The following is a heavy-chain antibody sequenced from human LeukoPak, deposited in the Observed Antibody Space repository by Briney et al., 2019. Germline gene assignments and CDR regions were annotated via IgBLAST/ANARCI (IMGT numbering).Heavy chain of an antibody. D-gene: IGHD3-22*01. CDR2: SYHRGNA. J-gene: IGHJ4*02. Sequence: SETLSLTCAVSGYSISSGYHWGWIRQAPGKGLEWIGSSYHRGNAHYKSSLNGRVAISTDTSKNQFSLTLTSVTAADTALYFCVRLLGDSRGYYPRSFYIDSWGQGILVSVSS. CDR1: GYSISSGYH. CDR3: VRLLGDSRGYYPRSFYIDS. V-gene: IGHV4-38-2*01.